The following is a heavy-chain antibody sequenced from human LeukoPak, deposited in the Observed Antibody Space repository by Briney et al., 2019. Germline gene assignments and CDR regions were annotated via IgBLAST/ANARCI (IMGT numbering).Heavy chain of an antibody. CDR2: INPNSGGT. CDR1: GYTFTGYY. CDR3: ASGGGQNYYGSDY. V-gene: IGHV1-2*02. J-gene: IGHJ4*02. Sequence: ASVKVSCKASGYTFTGYYMHWVRQAPGQGLEWMGWINPNSGGTNYAQKFQGRVTMTRDTSTSTVYMELSSLRSEDTAVYYCASGGGQNYYGSDYWGQGTLVTVSS. D-gene: IGHD3-10*01.